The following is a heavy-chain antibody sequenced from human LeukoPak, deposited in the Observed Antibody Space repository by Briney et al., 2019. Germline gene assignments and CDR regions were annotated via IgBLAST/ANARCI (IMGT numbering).Heavy chain of an antibody. Sequence: ASVKVSCKASGYTFTSYGISWVRQAPGQGLEWMGWISAYNGNTNYAQKLQGRVTMTTDTSTSTVYMELRSLRSDDTAVYYCARDYGGNSRHWYFDLWGRGTLVTVSS. D-gene: IGHD4-23*01. J-gene: IGHJ2*01. CDR1: GYTFTSYG. V-gene: IGHV1-18*01. CDR3: ARDYGGNSRHWYFDL. CDR2: ISAYNGNT.